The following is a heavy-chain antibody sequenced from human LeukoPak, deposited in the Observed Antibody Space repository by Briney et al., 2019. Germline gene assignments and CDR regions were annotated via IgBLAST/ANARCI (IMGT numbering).Heavy chain of an antibody. V-gene: IGHV1-69*05. CDR3: ADSSSSGAFDI. D-gene: IGHD6-6*01. Sequence: SVKVSCKASGGTFISYAISGVRQAPGQGLEWMGGIIPIFGTANYAQKFQGRVTITTDESTSTAYMELSSLRSEDTAVYYCADSSSSGAFDIWGQGTMVTVSS. CDR2: IIPIFGTA. J-gene: IGHJ3*02. CDR1: GGTFISYA.